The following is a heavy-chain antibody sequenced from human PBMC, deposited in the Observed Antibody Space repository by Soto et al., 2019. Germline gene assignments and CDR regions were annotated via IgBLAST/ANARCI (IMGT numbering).Heavy chain of an antibody. V-gene: IGHV3-7*03. CDR3: ARDRSYYDSSGYSWYFDL. D-gene: IGHD3-22*01. J-gene: IGHJ2*01. CDR1: GFTFSSYW. Sequence: GSLRLSCAASGFTFSSYWMSWVRQAPGKGLEWVANIKQDGSEKYYVDSVKGRFTISRDNAKNSLYLQMNSLRAEDTAVYYCARDRSYYDSSGYSWYFDLWGRGTRGTVS. CDR2: IKQDGSEK.